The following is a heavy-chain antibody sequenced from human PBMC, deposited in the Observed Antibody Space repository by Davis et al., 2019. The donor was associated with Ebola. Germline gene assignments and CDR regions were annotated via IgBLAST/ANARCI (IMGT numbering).Heavy chain of an antibody. Sequence: GESLKISCAASGFTFSSYAMHWVRQAPGKGLEWVAVISYDGSNKYYADSVKGRFTISRDNSKNTLYLQMNSLRAEDTAVYYCARDLRAIGMDVWGQGTTVTVSS. V-gene: IGHV3-30-3*01. D-gene: IGHD5/OR15-5a*01. CDR2: ISYDGSNK. J-gene: IGHJ6*02. CDR1: GFTFSSYA. CDR3: ARDLRAIGMDV.